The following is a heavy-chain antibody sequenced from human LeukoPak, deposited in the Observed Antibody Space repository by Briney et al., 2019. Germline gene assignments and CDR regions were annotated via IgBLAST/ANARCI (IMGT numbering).Heavy chain of an antibody. CDR3: AKDMAPSVDYGDLYYYYYYGTDV. D-gene: IGHD4-17*01. CDR1: GFTFDDYA. CDR2: ISGDGGST. V-gene: IGHV3-43*02. Sequence: GGSLRLSCAASGFTFDDYAMHWVRQAPGKGLEWVSLISGDGGSTYYADSVKGRFTISRDNSKTSLYVQMNSLRTEDTALYYCAKDMAPSVDYGDLYYYYYYGTDVWGQGTTVTVSS. J-gene: IGHJ6*02.